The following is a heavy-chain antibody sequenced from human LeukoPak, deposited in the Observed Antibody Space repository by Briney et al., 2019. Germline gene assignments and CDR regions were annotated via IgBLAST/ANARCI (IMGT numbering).Heavy chain of an antibody. D-gene: IGHD1-14*01. J-gene: IGHJ6*02. CDR2: ISAYNGNT. Sequence: ASVTVSCTASGYTFTSYGISWVRQAPGQGLEWMGWISAYNGNTNYAQKLQGRVTMTTDTSTSTAYMELRSLRSDDTAVYYCARLPDPPDYYYYGMDVWGQGTTVTVSS. CDR3: ARLPDPPDYYYYGMDV. CDR1: GYTFTSYG. V-gene: IGHV1-18*01.